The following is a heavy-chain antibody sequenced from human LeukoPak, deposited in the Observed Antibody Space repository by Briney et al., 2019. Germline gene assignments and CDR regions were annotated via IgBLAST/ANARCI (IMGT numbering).Heavy chain of an antibody. Sequence: ASVKVSCKASGYTFTGYYMHWVRQAPGQGLEWVGWIKPNSGGTRSAQKFQGRVTMTRDTSISTAYMELSSLRYDDTAVYYCATNILVRDIINWFDPWGQGTLVTVSS. CDR2: IKPNSGGT. D-gene: IGHD3-10*01. V-gene: IGHV1-2*02. CDR3: ATNILVRDIINWFDP. J-gene: IGHJ5*02. CDR1: GYTFTGYY.